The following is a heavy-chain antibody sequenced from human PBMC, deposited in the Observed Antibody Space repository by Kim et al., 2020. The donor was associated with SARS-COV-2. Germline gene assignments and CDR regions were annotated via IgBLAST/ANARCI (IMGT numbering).Heavy chain of an antibody. CDR2: IKQDGSEK. CDR3: ARDRLAAAGNYYYYGMDV. V-gene: IGHV3-7*01. J-gene: IGHJ6*02. CDR1: GFTFSSYW. D-gene: IGHD6-13*01. Sequence: GGSLRLSCAASGFTFSSYWMSWVRQAPGKGLEWVANIKQDGSEKYYVDSVKGRFTISRDNAKNSLYLQMNSLRAEDTAVYYCARDRLAAAGNYYYYGMDVWGQGTTVTVSS.